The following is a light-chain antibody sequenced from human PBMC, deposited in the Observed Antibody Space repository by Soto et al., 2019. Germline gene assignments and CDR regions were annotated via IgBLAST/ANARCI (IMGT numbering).Light chain of an antibody. CDR1: QSLLYSSNNKNY. CDR2: WAS. Sequence: DIVMTQSPDSLAVSLGERATINCKSSQSLLYSSNNKNYLAWYQQKPGQPPKLLIYWASTRESGVPDRFSGAGSGIEITLTISSLQAEDVAVYYCQQYHSTPGTFGQGTKVEIK. CDR3: QQYHSTPGT. V-gene: IGKV4-1*01. J-gene: IGKJ1*01.